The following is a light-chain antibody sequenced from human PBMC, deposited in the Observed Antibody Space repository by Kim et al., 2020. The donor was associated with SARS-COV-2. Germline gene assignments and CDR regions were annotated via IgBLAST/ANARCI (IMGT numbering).Light chain of an antibody. J-gene: IGKJ2*01. V-gene: IGKV1-39*01. CDR2: AAS. CDR3: QQSYGTPKYA. Sequence: ASVVDRVTFACRASQSINRCLNWYQQKPGKAPKLLISAASSLQSGVPSRFSGSGSGTDYSLTITSLQLEDFATYYCQQSYGTPKYAFGQGTKLEI. CDR1: QSINRC.